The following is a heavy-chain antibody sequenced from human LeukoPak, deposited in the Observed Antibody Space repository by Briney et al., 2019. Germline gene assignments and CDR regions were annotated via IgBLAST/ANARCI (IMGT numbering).Heavy chain of an antibody. J-gene: IGHJ3*02. D-gene: IGHD6-19*01. Sequence: PGGSLRLSCAASGFTFSASGMSWVRQVPGKGLEWVSSITTSGSRSYYADSVKGRFTISRDNSKNTLYLQMNSLRAEDTAVYYCAKDRKAVAFDAFDIWGQGTMVTVSS. CDR3: AKDRKAVAFDAFDI. V-gene: IGHV3-23*01. CDR1: GFTFSASG. CDR2: ITTSGSRS.